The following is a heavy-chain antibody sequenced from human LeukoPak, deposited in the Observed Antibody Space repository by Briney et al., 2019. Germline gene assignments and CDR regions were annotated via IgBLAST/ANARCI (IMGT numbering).Heavy chain of an antibody. J-gene: IGHJ3*02. CDR3: ARGIGYYDSSGYFDAFDI. CDR2: ISYDGSNK. D-gene: IGHD3-22*01. Sequence: GGSLRLSCAASGFTFSNYAMHWVRQAPGKGLEWVAVISYDGSNKYYADSVKGRFTISRDNSKKTLYLQMNSLRAEDTAVYYCARGIGYYDSSGYFDAFDIWGQGTMVTVSS. CDR1: GFTFSNYA. V-gene: IGHV3-30-3*01.